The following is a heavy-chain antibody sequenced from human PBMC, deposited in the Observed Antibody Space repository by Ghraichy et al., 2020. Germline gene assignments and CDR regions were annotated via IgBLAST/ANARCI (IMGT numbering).Heavy chain of an antibody. V-gene: IGHV4-34*01. CDR1: GGSFSGYY. J-gene: IGHJ6*02. CDR3: ARDLYGDYDRNYYYYYGMDV. CDR2: INHSGST. Sequence: SETLSLTCAVYGGSFSGYYWSWIRQPPGKGLEWIGEINHSGSTNYNPSLKSRVTISVDTSKNQFSLKLSSVTAADTAVYYCARDLYGDYDRNYYYYYGMDVWGQGTTVTVSS. D-gene: IGHD4-17*01.